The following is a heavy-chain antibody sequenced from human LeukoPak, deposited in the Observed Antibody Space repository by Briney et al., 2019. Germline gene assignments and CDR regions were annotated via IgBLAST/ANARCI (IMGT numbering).Heavy chain of an antibody. D-gene: IGHD1-14*01. CDR3: ARRTGPLYFDY. V-gene: IGHV5-51*01. CDR2: IYPGDSDT. CDR1: GYSFSSYW. Sequence: GESLKISCKGSGYSFSSYWIGWVRQMPGKGLEWMGIIYPGDSDTTYSPSFQGQVTISADKSISSAYLQWSSLKASDTAMYYCARRTGPLYFDYRGQGTLVTVSS. J-gene: IGHJ4*02.